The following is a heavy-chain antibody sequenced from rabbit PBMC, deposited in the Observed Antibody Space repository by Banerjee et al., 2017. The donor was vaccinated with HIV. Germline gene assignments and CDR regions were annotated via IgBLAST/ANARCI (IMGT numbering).Heavy chain of an antibody. D-gene: IGHD4-2*01. J-gene: IGHJ4*01. CDR1: GFSFSNKYV. V-gene: IGHV1S45*01. CDR3: ARDRDIGYAGFGFSL. CDR2: INTSTGNT. Sequence: QEQLEESGGDLVKPEGSLTLTCTASGFSFSNKYVMCWVRQAPGKGLEWIACINTSTGNTVYASWAKGRFTISKTSSTTVTLQMTSLTAADTATYFCARDRDIGYAGFGFSLWGPGTLVTVS.